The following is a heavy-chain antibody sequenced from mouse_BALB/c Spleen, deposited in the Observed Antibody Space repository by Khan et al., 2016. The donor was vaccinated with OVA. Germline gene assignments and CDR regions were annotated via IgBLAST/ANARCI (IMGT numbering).Heavy chain of an antibody. Sequence: VQLQESGPGLVQPSQSLSITCTVSGFSLTTYGINWVRQSPGKGLEWLGVIWSGGSTDYNAAFISRLSISKDNSKSQVFFKMNSLQANDTAIYYCARTYLSYGNYGDYYAMDYWGQGTSVTVSS. CDR3: ARTYLSYGNYGDYYAMDY. CDR2: IWSGGST. J-gene: IGHJ4*01. D-gene: IGHD2-1*01. CDR1: GFSLTTYG. V-gene: IGHV2-2*02.